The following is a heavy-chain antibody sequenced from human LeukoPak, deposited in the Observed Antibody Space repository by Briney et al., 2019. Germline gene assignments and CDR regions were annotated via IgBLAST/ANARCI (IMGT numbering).Heavy chain of an antibody. CDR3: ARVDDWNALEY. V-gene: IGHV4-59*01. CDR1: GGSLNNYY. CDR2: IFYTGGT. J-gene: IGHJ4*02. D-gene: IGHD1-1*01. Sequence: SETLSLTCTVSGGSLNNYYWSWIRQPPGKALEWVGYIFYTGGTNYNPSLKSRVTISVDTSKNQFSLKLNSVTAADTALYYCARVDDWNALEYWGQGILGTVSS.